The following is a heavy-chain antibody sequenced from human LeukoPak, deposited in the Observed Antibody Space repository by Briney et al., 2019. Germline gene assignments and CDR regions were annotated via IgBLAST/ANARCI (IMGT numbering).Heavy chain of an antibody. V-gene: IGHV3-11*01. D-gene: IGHD5-18*01. Sequence: GGALRLSCAASGFRFSDYYMSWIRQAPGKGLEWFSYISSPGSTTYYADSVKGRFTISRDNAKNSLSLQMNSLRADDTAVYYCASGIQPRLSWFFDLWGRGTLVTVSS. CDR3: ASGIQPRLSWFFDL. CDR1: GFRFSDYY. J-gene: IGHJ2*01. CDR2: ISSPGSTT.